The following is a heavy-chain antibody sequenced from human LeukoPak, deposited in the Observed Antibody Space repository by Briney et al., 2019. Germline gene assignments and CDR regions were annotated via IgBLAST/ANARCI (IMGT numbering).Heavy chain of an antibody. D-gene: IGHD2-8*01. CDR1: GGSISRSSYY. V-gene: IGHV4-39*07. J-gene: IGHJ4*02. CDR3: ARSAIMVYVIDY. CDR2: INHSGST. Sequence: SETLSLTCTVSGGSISRSSYYWGWIRQPPGKGLEWIGEINHSGSTNYNPSLKSRVTISVDTSRNQFSLKLSSVTAADTAVYYCARSAIMVYVIDYWGQGTLVTVSS.